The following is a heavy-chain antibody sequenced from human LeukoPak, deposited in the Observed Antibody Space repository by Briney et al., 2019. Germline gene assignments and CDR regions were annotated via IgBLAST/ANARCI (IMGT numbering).Heavy chain of an antibody. CDR2: IKQDGSAK. Sequence: GGSLRLSCAASGFTFSSYWLSWVRQAPGKGLEWVANIKQDGSAKYSVDSVKGRFTLSRENAKNSLYLQMNSLRAEDTAVYYCARGAWGSRVNYFDSWGQGALVTVSS. CDR3: ARGAWGSRVNYFDS. V-gene: IGHV3-7*01. CDR1: GFTFSSYW. D-gene: IGHD7-27*01. J-gene: IGHJ4*02.